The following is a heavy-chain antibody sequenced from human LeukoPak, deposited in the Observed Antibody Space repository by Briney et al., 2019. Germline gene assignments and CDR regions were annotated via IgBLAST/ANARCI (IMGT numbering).Heavy chain of an antibody. D-gene: IGHD6-19*01. CDR2: ISGSGSTI. Sequence: GGSLRLSCAASGFSFSDYYMSWIRQAPGKGLEWVAHISGSGSTIHFADSVKGRFTISRDNAKNSLYLQMNSLRAEDTAVYYCARFATGGWYADYWGQGTLVTVSS. CDR3: ARFATGGWYADY. V-gene: IGHV3-11*04. CDR1: GFSFSDYY. J-gene: IGHJ4*02.